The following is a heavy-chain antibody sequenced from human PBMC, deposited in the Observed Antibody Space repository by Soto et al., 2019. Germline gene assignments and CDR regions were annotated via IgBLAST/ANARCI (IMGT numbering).Heavy chain of an antibody. CDR3: ARVSPYYYYYMDV. Sequence: PSETLSLTCTVSGRSISSYYWSWIRQPPGKGLEWIGYIYYSGSTNYNPSLKSRVTISVDTSKNQFSLKLSSVTAADTAVYYCARVSPYYYYYMDVWGKGTTVT. CDR1: GRSISSYY. V-gene: IGHV4-59*01. CDR2: IYYSGST. J-gene: IGHJ6*03.